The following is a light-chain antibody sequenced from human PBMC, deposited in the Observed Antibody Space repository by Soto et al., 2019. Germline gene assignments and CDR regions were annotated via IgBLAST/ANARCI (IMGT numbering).Light chain of an antibody. CDR3: QQRTNWVT. CDR1: QSVNSY. CDR2: DAS. J-gene: IGKJ4*01. Sequence: EIVLTQSPATLSLSPGDRATLSCRASQSVNSYLAWYQQKPGQAPRLLIYDASNRATGIPARFSGSGSGTDFTLTISSLEPEDFAVYYCQQRTNWVTFGGGTKVEIK. V-gene: IGKV3-11*01.